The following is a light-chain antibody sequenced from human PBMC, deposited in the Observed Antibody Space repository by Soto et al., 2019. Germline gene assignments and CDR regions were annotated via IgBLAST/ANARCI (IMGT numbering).Light chain of an antibody. CDR3: MQARQTAYT. V-gene: IGKV2-28*01. CDR2: LSS. Sequence: DIVMTQSPLSLPVTLGEPASITCRSSQSLLHSNGYNYVDWYLQKPGQSPQLLTYLSSNRASGVPDRFSGSGSGTDFILKISRVEAEDFGFYYCMQARQTAYTFGQGTKLEIK. J-gene: IGKJ2*01. CDR1: QSLLHSNGYNY.